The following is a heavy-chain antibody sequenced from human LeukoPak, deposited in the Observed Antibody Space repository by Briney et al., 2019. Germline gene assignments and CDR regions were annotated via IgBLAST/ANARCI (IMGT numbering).Heavy chain of an antibody. V-gene: IGHV4-59*12. CDR3: ARTGGSCYLCDWFDP. CDR2: TYYSGRT. Sequence: SETLSLTCTVSGGSINSYYWSWIRQPPGKGLEWIGYTYYSGRTNYNPFLRSRVTISVDRSRNQFSLELRSVTAADTAVYYCARTGGSCYLCDWFDPWGQGTLVTVSS. CDR1: GGSINSYY. J-gene: IGHJ5*02. D-gene: IGHD2-15*01.